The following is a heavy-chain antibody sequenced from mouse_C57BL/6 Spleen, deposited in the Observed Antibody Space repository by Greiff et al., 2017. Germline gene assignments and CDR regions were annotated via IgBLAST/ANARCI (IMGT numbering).Heavy chain of an antibody. CDR3: ARLGGNSWFVY. V-gene: IGHV1-76*01. Sequence: QVQLQQSGAEQVRPGASVKLSCKASGYTFTDYYINWVKQRPGQGLEWIARIYPGSGNTYYNEKFKGKATLTAEKSSSTAYMQLSSLTSEDSAVYFCARLGGNSWFVYWGQGTLVTVSA. D-gene: IGHD2-1*01. CDR2: IYPGSGNT. CDR1: GYTFTDYY. J-gene: IGHJ3*01.